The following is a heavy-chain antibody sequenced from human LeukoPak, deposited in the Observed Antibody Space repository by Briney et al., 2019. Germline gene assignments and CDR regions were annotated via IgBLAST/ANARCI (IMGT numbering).Heavy chain of an antibody. Sequence: ASVKVSCKASGYTFTGYYMHWVRQAPGQGLEWMGWINPNSGGTNYAQKFQGRVTMTRDTSISTAYMELSRLRSDDTAVYYRARGFGDRSGWSFDYWGQGTLVTVSS. CDR1: GYTFTGYY. CDR2: INPNSGGT. D-gene: IGHD6-19*01. CDR3: ARGFGDRSGWSFDY. V-gene: IGHV1-2*02. J-gene: IGHJ4*02.